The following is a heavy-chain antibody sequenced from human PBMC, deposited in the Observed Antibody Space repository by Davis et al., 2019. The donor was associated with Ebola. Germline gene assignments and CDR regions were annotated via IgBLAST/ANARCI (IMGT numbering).Heavy chain of an antibody. D-gene: IGHD4-17*01. CDR3: ARSSGYGDLITDY. Sequence: ASVKVSCKASGYTSTNNAIHWVRQAPGQRLEWMGWINTGNGHTKHSQNFQGRVTMTRDTSTSTVYMELSSLRSEDTAVYYCARSSGYGDLITDYWGQGTLVTVSS. CDR2: INTGNGHT. CDR1: GYTSTNNA. V-gene: IGHV1-3*04. J-gene: IGHJ4*02.